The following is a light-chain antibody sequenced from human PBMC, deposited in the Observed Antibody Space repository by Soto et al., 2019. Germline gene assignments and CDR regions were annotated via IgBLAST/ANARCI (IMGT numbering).Light chain of an antibody. Sequence: DIQMTQSPSTLSAFVGDRVTITCRASQSVNSWLAWYQQRPGKAPKLLIYAASNLQSGVPSRFSGSGSGTDFTLTISSLQPEDFATYYCQQANTFPLTFGGGTKVDIK. J-gene: IGKJ4*01. CDR2: AAS. CDR3: QQANTFPLT. V-gene: IGKV1-12*01. CDR1: QSVNSW.